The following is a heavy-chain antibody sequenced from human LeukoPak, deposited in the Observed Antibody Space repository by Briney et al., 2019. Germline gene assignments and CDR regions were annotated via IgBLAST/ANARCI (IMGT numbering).Heavy chain of an antibody. CDR2: IYYSGST. Sequence: SETLSLTCTVSGGSISSYYWSWIRQPPGKGLEWVGYIYYSGSTNYNPSLKSRVTVSVDTSKNQFSLKLSSVTAADTAVYYCARVGGDDYYYYGMDVWGQGTTVTVSS. D-gene: IGHD2-21*02. V-gene: IGHV4-59*01. CDR1: GGSISSYY. J-gene: IGHJ6*02. CDR3: ARVGGDDYYYYGMDV.